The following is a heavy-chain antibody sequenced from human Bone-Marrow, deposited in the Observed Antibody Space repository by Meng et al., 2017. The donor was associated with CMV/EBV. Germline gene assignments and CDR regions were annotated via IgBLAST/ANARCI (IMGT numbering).Heavy chain of an antibody. CDR3: AKDVSRSLYQFHGMDV. CDR1: GFTFSSYW. J-gene: IGHJ6*02. Sequence: GGSLRLSCAASGFTFSSYWMSWVRQAPGKGLEWVANIKQDGSEKYYVDSVKGRFTISRDNSRKMLYLQMNSLRAADTAVYYCAKDVSRSLYQFHGMDVWGQGTTVTVSS. CDR2: IKQDGSEK. V-gene: IGHV3-7*01. D-gene: IGHD3-16*01.